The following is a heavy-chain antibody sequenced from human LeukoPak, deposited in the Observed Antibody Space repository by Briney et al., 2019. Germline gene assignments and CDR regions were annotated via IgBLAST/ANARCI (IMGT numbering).Heavy chain of an antibody. CDR3: ATTQTFDY. CDR2: IKQEGSDK. V-gene: IGHV3-7*03. J-gene: IGHJ4*02. Sequence: SGESLTLSCIASGFTFSNYWMSWVRQAPGKGLEWVANIKQEGSDKNYIDSVKGRFSISRDNAKSSLNLQMHNLRAEDTAVYYCATTQTFDYWGQGTLVTVSS. D-gene: IGHD2-15*01. CDR1: GFTFSNYW.